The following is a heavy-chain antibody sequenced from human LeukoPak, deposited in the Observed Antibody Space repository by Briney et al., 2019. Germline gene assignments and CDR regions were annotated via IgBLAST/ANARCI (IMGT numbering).Heavy chain of an antibody. J-gene: IGHJ4*02. CDR3: ANGWADYYFDY. V-gene: IGHV1-3*01. D-gene: IGHD6-19*01. CDR2: INAGNGNT. CDR1: GYTFISSA. Sequence: ASVKVSCKASGYTFISSAMHWMRQAPGQRLEWMGWINAGNGNTKYSQKFQGRVTITRDTSASTAYMELSSLRSEDTAVYYCANGWADYYFDYWGQGTLVTVSS.